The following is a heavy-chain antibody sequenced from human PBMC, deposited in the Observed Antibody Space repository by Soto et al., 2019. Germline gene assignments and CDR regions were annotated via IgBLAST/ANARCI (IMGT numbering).Heavy chain of an antibody. CDR2: IKQDGSEK. V-gene: IGHV3-7*03. Sequence: SLRLSCAASGFTFSSYWMSWVRQAPGKGLEWVANIKQDGSEKYYVDSVKGRFTISRDNAKNSLYLQVNSLRAEDTAVYYCARDGEWLAYYYYYYGMDVWGQGTTVTVSS. D-gene: IGHD6-19*01. J-gene: IGHJ6*02. CDR1: GFTFSSYW. CDR3: ARDGEWLAYYYYYYGMDV.